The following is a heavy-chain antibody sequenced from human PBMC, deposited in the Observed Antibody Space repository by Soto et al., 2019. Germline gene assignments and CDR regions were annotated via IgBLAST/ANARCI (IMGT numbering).Heavy chain of an antibody. CDR1: GFTFSTYW. D-gene: IGHD5-12*01. J-gene: IGHJ5*02. V-gene: IGHV3-74*01. CDR3: AGGVATLLA. CDR2: INSDGSTT. Sequence: EVQLVESGGGLVQPGGSLRLSCAASGFTFSTYWMHWVRQVPGKGLVWVSRINSDGSTTSYADSVKGRFTISRDNAKNTQFLQMNSLRAEDTAVYYCAGGVATLLAWGQGTLVTVSS.